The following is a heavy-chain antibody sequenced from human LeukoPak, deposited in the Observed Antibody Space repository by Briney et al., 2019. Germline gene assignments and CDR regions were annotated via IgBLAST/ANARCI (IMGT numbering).Heavy chain of an antibody. Sequence: YPSETLSLTCAVSGGSISSGGYSWSWIRQPPGKGLEWIGYIYHSGSTYYNPSLKSRVTISVDRSKNQFSLKLSSVTAADTAVYYCARAFYGSGSYKNWFDPWGQGTLVTVSS. D-gene: IGHD3-10*01. CDR2: IYHSGST. CDR1: GGSISSGGYS. CDR3: ARAFYGSGSYKNWFDP. J-gene: IGHJ5*02. V-gene: IGHV4-30-2*01.